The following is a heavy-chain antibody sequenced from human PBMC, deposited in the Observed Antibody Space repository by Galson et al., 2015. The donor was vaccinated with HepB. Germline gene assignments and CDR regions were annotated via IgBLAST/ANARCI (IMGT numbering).Heavy chain of an antibody. J-gene: IGHJ4*02. CDR1: GFTFSGYS. D-gene: IGHD6-13*01. Sequence: SLRLSCAASGFTFSGYSMNWVRQAPGKGLEWISYISSDSETRVYADSVKGRFTISRDNAKESLYLQMNSLRGEDTAAYYCARTRTGNYFDSWGQGTLVTVSS. CDR3: ARTRTGNYFDS. CDR2: ISSDSETR. V-gene: IGHV3-48*01.